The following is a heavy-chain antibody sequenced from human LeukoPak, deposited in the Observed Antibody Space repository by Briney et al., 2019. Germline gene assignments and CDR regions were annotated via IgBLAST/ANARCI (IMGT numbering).Heavy chain of an antibody. D-gene: IGHD3-22*01. Sequence: GGSLRLSCAASGFTFSSYAMSWVRQAPGKGLEWVSAISGSGGSTYYADSVKGRFTISRDNSKNTLYLQMNSLRTEDTALCYCAKDPGGWLLDSWGQGTLVTVSS. J-gene: IGHJ4*02. CDR3: AKDPGGWLLDS. V-gene: IGHV3-23*01. CDR1: GFTFSSYA. CDR2: ISGSGGST.